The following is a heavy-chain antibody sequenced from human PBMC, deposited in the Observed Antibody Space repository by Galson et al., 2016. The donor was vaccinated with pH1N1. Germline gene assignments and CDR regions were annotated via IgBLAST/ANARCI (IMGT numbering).Heavy chain of an antibody. CDR1: GSSVSSYF. D-gene: IGHD3-10*01. CDR3: ARGSRGWFDP. CDR2: IYHTGDT. V-gene: IGHV4-59*02. J-gene: IGHJ5*02. Sequence: ETLSLTCSVSGSSVSSYFWSWIRRPPGKGLEWIGYIYHTGDTDYNPSLKSRVTMSVDTSKNQFSLRLTSLTAADTAVYYCARGSRGWFDPWGLGTQVTVSS.